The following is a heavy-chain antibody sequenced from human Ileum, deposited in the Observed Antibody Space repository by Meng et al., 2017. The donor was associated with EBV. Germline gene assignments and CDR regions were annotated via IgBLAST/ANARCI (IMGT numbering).Heavy chain of an antibody. Sequence: LYHSGSTNYNPSLKSRVTISVDKSKNQFSLNLSSVTAADTAVYYCARVGQWLPIDYWGQGTLVTVSS. CDR3: ARVGQWLPIDY. CDR2: LYHSGST. D-gene: IGHD6-19*01. J-gene: IGHJ4*02. V-gene: IGHV4-4*02.